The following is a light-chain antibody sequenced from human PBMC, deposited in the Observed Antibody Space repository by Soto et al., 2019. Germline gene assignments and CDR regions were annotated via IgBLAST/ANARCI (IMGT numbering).Light chain of an antibody. CDR3: QSYDTSPSGYV. J-gene: IGLJ1*01. CDR2: TNK. V-gene: IGLV1-40*01. Sequence: QLVLTQPPSVSGAPGQRVTISCTGSSSNIGPGYDVHWYQQLPGTAPKLLIYTNKNRPAGVPDRFSASKSGTSASLAITGLQAEDEADYYCQSYDTSPSGYVFGGGTKVTVL. CDR1: SSNIGPGYD.